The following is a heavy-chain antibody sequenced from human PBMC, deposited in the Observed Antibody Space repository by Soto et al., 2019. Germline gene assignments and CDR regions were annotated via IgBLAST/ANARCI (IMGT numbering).Heavy chain of an antibody. CDR3: AREVYYDFWSGFNTHPYYFDD. CDR1: GFTFSKYT. J-gene: IGHJ4*02. V-gene: IGHV3-30-3*01. D-gene: IGHD3-3*01. CDR2: ISDDGSNT. Sequence: QVQLVESGGGVVQPGRSLRLSCAASGFTFSKYTMHWVRQAPGKGLEWVAAISDDGSNTYYADSVKGRFTSSRDNSKNTLYVQMNSLSNEDTAVHYCAREVYYDFWSGFNTHPYYFDDWVQGTLVTVSS.